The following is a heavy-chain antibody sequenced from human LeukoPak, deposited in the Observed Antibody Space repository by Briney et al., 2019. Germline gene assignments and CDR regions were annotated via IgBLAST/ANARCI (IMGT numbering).Heavy chain of an antibody. J-gene: IGHJ3*02. CDR2: IYSGGST. CDR1: GFTVSSNY. V-gene: IGHV3-53*01. Sequence: GGSLRLSCAASGFTVSSNYMSWVRQAPGKGLEWVSVIYSGGSTYYADSVKGRFTISRDNSKNTLYLQMNSLRAEDTAVYYCAKDIPVGLLHRDADDAFDIWGQGTMVTVSS. CDR3: AKDIPVGLLHRDADDAFDI. D-gene: IGHD2-2*02.